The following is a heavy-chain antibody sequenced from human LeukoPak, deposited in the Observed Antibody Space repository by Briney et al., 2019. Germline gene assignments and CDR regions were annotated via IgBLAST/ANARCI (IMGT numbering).Heavy chain of an antibody. CDR2: ISGKTGNI. D-gene: IGHD2/OR15-2a*01. CDR3: ARRFLNSHPIYYYMDV. CDR1: GYIFLNYG. Sequence: ASVKVSCKASGYIFLNYGISWVRQAPGQGLEWMGWISGKTGNINYAQKFQARATMTRDTSTSTAYMELRSLRSDDTAVYFCARRFLNSHPIYYYMDVWAKGTTVIVSS. J-gene: IGHJ6*03. V-gene: IGHV1-18*01.